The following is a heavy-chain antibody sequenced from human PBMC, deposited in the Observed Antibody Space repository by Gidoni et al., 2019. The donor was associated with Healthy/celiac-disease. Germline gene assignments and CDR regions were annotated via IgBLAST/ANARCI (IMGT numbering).Heavy chain of an antibody. D-gene: IGHD3-16*01. J-gene: IGHJ4*02. CDR1: GGSISSSSYY. V-gene: IGHV4-39*01. Sequence: QLQLQESGPGLVKPSETLSLTCTVSGGSISSSSYYWGWIRQPPGKGLEWIVSIYYSGSTYYHPSLKSRVTISVDPSNNQFSLKLSSVTAADTAVYYCARHHKGGGFNFDYWGQGTLVTVSS. CDR2: IYYSGST. CDR3: ARHHKGGGFNFDY.